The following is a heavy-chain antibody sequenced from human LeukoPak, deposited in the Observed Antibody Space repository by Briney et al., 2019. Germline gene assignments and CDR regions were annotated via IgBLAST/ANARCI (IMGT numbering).Heavy chain of an antibody. D-gene: IGHD4-17*01. CDR3: ARVGSWDGDILKGYYYYYMDV. CDR2: IIPIFGTA. CDR1: GGTFSNYA. V-gene: IGHV1-69*06. Sequence: SVKVSCKASGGTFSNYAITWVRQAPGQGLEWMGGIIPIFGTANYAQKFRGRVTITADKSTRTAYMDLSSLRSEDTAVYYCARVGSWDGDILKGYYYYYMDVWGKGTTVTISS. J-gene: IGHJ6*03.